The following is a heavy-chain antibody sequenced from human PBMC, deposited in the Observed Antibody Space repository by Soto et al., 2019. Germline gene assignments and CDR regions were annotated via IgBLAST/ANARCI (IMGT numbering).Heavy chain of an antibody. CDR2: IIPILGIA. V-gene: IGHV1-69*08. CDR1: GGTFSSYT. CDR3: AREGDTAAAGTRGMDV. D-gene: IGHD6-13*01. Sequence: QVQLVQSGAEVKKPGSSVKVSCKASGGTFSSYTISWVRQAPGQGLEWMGRIIPILGIANYAQKFQGRVTITADKSTSTAYMELSSLRSEDTAVYYCAREGDTAAAGTRGMDVWGQGTTVTVSS. J-gene: IGHJ6*02.